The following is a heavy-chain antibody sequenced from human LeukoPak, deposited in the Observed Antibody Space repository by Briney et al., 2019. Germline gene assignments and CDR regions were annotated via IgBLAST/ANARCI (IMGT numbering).Heavy chain of an antibody. CDR3: AKIRPPAYDI. D-gene: IGHD3-3*02. Sequence: GGSLRLSCAASGFTFSSYDMHWVRQAPGKGLEWVAFIRYDGSNKYYADSVKGRFTISRDNSKNTLYLQMNSLRAEDTAVYYCAKIRPPAYDIWGQGTMVTVSS. J-gene: IGHJ3*02. CDR2: IRYDGSNK. CDR1: GFTFSSYD. V-gene: IGHV3-30*02.